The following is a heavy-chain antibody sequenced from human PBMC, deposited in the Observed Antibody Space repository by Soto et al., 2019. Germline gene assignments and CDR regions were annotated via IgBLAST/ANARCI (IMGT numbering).Heavy chain of an antibody. D-gene: IGHD2-8*01. CDR1: GDSVSSNTAG. CDR2: TYFRSKWYF. Sequence: SQALSLTWAISGDSVSSNTAGWRWIRQSPSRCLEWLGRTYFRSKWYFDYAPPVKSRITPTPDTSKIQFSLPVNSVTPDDTAVYYCPKWCVVRRALDDYFYTWSERTLVT. CDR3: PKWCVVRRALDDYFYT. J-gene: IGHJ4*01. V-gene: IGHV6-1*01.